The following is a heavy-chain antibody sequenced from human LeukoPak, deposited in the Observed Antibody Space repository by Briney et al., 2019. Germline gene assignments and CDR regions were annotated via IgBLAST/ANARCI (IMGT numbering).Heavy chain of an antibody. D-gene: IGHD6-13*01. CDR2: INHSGST. J-gene: IGHJ3*02. CDR3: ARWGLPGIDAFGI. V-gene: IGHV4-34*01. Sequence: SETLSLTCAVYGGSFSGYYWSWIRQPPGKGLEWIGEINHSGSTNYNPSLKSRVTISVDTSKNQFSLKLSSVTAADTAVYYCARWGLPGIDAFGIWGQGTMVTVSS. CDR1: GGSFSGYY.